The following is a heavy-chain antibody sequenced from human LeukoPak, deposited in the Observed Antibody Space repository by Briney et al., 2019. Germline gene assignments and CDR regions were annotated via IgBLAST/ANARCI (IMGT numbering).Heavy chain of an antibody. V-gene: IGHV3-30*18. D-gene: IGHD4-17*01. CDR3: AKDLDHDYDDYGLDY. J-gene: IGHJ4*02. Sequence: GGSLRLSCAASGFTFSSYGMHWVRQAPGKGLEWVAVISYDGSDKYYADSVKGRFTISRDNSKNTLYLQMSSLRAEDTAVYSCAKDLDHDYDDYGLDYWGQGTLVTVSS. CDR2: ISYDGSDK. CDR1: GFTFSSYG.